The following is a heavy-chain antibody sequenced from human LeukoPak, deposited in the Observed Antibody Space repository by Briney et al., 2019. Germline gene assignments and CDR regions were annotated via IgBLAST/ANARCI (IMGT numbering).Heavy chain of an antibody. V-gene: IGHV3-21*01. CDR2: ISSSSSYI. CDR1: GFTFSSYS. Sequence: GGSLRLSCAASGFTFSSYSMNWVRQAPGKGLEWVSSISSSSSYIYYADSVKGRFTISRDNAKNSLYLQMNSLRAEDTAVYYCARGPYYDFWSGYSNFGYWGQGTLVTVSS. J-gene: IGHJ4*02. CDR3: ARGPYYDFWSGYSNFGY. D-gene: IGHD3-3*01.